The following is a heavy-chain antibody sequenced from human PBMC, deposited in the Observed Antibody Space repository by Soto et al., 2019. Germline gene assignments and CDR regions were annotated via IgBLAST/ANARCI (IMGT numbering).Heavy chain of an antibody. CDR1: GFTFSNAW. CDR3: TTPSIHQYSSSSSREYYYYYGMDV. CDR2: IKSKTDGGTT. V-gene: IGHV3-15*07. J-gene: IGHJ6*02. Sequence: GGSLRLSCAASGFTFSNAWMNWVRQAPGKGLEWVGRIKSKTDGGTTDYAAPVKGRFTISRDDSKNTLYLQMNSLKTEDTAVYYCTTPSIHQYSSSSSREYYYYYGMDVWGQGTTVTVSS. D-gene: IGHD6-6*01.